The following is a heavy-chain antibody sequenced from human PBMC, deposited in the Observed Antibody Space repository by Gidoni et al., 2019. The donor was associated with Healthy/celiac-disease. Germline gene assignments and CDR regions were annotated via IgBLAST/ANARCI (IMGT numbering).Heavy chain of an antibody. CDR3: AKVVTTSVGYMDV. CDR2: ISYDGSNK. D-gene: IGHD3-16*02. J-gene: IGHJ6*03. CDR1: GFTFSSYG. Sequence: QVQLVESGGGVVQPGRSLRLSCAASGFTFSSYGMHWVRQAPGKGLEWVAVISYDGSNKYYADSVKGRFTISRDNSKNTLYLQMNSLRAEDTAVYYCAKVVTTSVGYMDVWGKGTTVTVSS. V-gene: IGHV3-30*18.